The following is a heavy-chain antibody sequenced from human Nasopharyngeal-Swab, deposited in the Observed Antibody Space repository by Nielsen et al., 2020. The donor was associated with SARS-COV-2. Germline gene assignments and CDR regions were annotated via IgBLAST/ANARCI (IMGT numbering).Heavy chain of an antibody. J-gene: IGHJ6*02. V-gene: IGHV2-70*11. CDR3: TREQPSGDYDYYGMDV. CDR2: TDWDGDR. D-gene: IGHD1-1*01. Sequence: SGPTLVKPTETLSLTCTFSGFSLYTRGMCVSLIRQPPGKAPEWLARTDWDGDRYYNPSLKTRLTISRDIAKSQVVLTMTNMAPMDTATYYCTREQPSGDYDYYGMDVWGRGTTVTVSS. CDR1: GFSLYTRGMC.